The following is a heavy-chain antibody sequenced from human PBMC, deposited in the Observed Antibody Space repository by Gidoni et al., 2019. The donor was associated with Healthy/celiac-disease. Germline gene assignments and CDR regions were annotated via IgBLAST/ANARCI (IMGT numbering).Heavy chain of an antibody. J-gene: IGHJ6*02. Sequence: QVQLVQSGAEVKKPGASVKVSCKASGYTFTGYYMHWVRQAPGQGLEWMGWINPNSGGTNYAQKFQGRVTMTRDTSISTAYMELSRLRSDDTAVYYCAREIRTYSSSSPYYGMDVWGQGTTVTVSS. CDR3: AREIRTYSSSSPYYGMDV. D-gene: IGHD6-6*01. CDR2: INPNSGGT. V-gene: IGHV1-2*02. CDR1: GYTFTGYY.